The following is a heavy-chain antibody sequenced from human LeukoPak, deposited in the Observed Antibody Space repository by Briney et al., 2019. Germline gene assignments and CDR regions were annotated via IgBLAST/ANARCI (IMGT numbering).Heavy chain of an antibody. CDR1: GGTFSSYA. D-gene: IGHD3-10*01. J-gene: IGHJ4*02. CDR3: ASRYGSGSYREGIDY. CDR2: IIPIFGTA. V-gene: IGHV1-69*05. Sequence: SVKVSCKASGGTFSSYAISWVRLAPGQGLEWMGRIIPIFGTANYAQKFQGRVTITTDESTSTAYMELSSLRSEDTAVYYCASRYGSGSYREGIDYWGQGTLVTVSS.